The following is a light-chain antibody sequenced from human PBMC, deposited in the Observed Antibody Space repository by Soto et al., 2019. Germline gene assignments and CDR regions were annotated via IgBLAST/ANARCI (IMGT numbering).Light chain of an antibody. Sequence: DIQMTQSPSSLSPSVADRVTITCRAGQGISNYLAWYQQKPGKLPKLLIYEASTLQSVVPARCSSSGFGTDFTLTISSLQPEDVAAYYCQIYNSALFTFGPRTKVYI. CDR3: QIYNSALFT. CDR2: EAS. V-gene: IGKV1-27*01. CDR1: QGISNY. J-gene: IGKJ3*01.